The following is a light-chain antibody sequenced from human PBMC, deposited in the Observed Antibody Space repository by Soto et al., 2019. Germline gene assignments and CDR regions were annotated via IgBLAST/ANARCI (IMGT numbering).Light chain of an antibody. CDR2: DAS. Sequence: EIVVTQSPATLSLSPGERATLSCRASQRVSSYLAWYQQKPGQAPRLLIYDASNRATGIPARFSGSGSGTGFTLPISCLEPEDFAVYYCQQRSNWPPVTFGGGTKVEIK. CDR3: QQRSNWPPVT. J-gene: IGKJ4*01. CDR1: QRVSSY. V-gene: IGKV3-11*01.